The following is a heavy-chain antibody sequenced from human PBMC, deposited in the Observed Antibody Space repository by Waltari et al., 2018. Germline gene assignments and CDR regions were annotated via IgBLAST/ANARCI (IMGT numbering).Heavy chain of an antibody. CDR2: INSDGSGT. V-gene: IGHV3-74*01. CDR1: GFPFISYW. J-gene: IGHJ3*01. Sequence: EVQLVESGGGLVQPGGSLRVSCTASGFPFISYWMHWVRQVPGKGLVWVSRINSDGSGTSYADSAKGRFTISRDNAKNTLFLQMNSLRGEDTAVYYCASGNSHAFDLWGQGTMVTVSS. D-gene: IGHD1-7*01. CDR3: ASGNSHAFDL.